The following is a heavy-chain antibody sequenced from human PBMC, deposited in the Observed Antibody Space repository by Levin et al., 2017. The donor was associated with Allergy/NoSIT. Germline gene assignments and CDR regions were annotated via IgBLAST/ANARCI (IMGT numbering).Heavy chain of an antibody. J-gene: IGHJ4*02. V-gene: IGHV4-39*07. CDR2: IYYSGRT. D-gene: IGHD1-7*01. Sequence: KTSETLSLTCTVSGGSISGSSHYWGWIRQPPGKGLEWIGSIYYSGRTYYNPSLESRVSISVDTSKNQFSLRLSSVTAADTAVYYCAIGADWNYGIPPNFDYWGQGTLVTVSS. CDR1: GGSISGSSHY. CDR3: AIGADWNYGIPPNFDY.